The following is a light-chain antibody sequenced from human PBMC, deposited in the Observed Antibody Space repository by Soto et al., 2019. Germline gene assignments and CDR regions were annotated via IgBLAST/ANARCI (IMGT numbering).Light chain of an antibody. V-gene: IGLV1-40*01. CDR2: GNS. Sequence: QPALTQPPSVSGAPGQRVTISCTGSSSNIGAGYDVHWYQQLPGTAPKLLIYGNSNRPSGVPDRFSGSKSGTSASLAITGLQAEDEADYYCQSYDSSLEVFGGGTQLTVL. CDR1: SSNIGAGYD. CDR3: QSYDSSLEV. J-gene: IGLJ2*01.